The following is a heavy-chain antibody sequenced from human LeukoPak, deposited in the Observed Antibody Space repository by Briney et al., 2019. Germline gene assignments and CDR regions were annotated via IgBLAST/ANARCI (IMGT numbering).Heavy chain of an antibody. J-gene: IGHJ5*02. CDR2: ISAYNGNT. V-gene: IGHV1-18*01. D-gene: IGHD3-22*01. CDR3: ARDPRVISYSSANNWFDP. CDR1: GYTFTSYG. Sequence: GASVKVSCKASGYTFTSYGISWVRQAPGQGLEWMGRISAYNGNTNYAQKLQGRVTMTTDTSTSTAYMELRSLRSDDTAVYYCARDPRVISYSSANNWFDPWGQGTLVTVSS.